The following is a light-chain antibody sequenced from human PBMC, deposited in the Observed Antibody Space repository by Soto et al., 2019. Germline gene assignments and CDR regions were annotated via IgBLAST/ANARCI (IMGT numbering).Light chain of an antibody. CDR2: NNN. CDR3: AAWDDSLNGVL. J-gene: IGLJ2*01. V-gene: IGLV1-40*01. Sequence: QSVLTQPPSVSGAPGQRVTISCTGSSSNIGAGYDVHWYQHLPGTAPKLLIYNNNYRPPGVPDRFSASKSGTSASLAITGLQAEDEADYYCAAWDDSLNGVLFGGGTKLTVL. CDR1: SSNIGAGYD.